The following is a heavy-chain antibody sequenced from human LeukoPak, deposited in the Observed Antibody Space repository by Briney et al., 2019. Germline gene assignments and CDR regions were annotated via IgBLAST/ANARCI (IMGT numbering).Heavy chain of an antibody. Sequence: SVKVSCKASGGTFSSYAISWVRQAPGQGLEWMGGIIPIFGTANYAQKFQGRVTITADESTSTAYMELSSLRSEDTAVYYCATTGRFGEFPFDYWGQGTLVTVSS. D-gene: IGHD3-10*01. V-gene: IGHV1-69*13. CDR3: ATTGRFGEFPFDY. J-gene: IGHJ4*02. CDR2: IIPIFGTA. CDR1: GGTFSSYA.